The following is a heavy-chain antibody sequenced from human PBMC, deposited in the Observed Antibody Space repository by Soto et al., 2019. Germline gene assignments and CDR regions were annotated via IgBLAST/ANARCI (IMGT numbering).Heavy chain of an antibody. Sequence: QVQLVQSGAEVKKPGASVKVSCKASGFPFAGNTVLWVRQAPGQGLEWMGWINVGNGNTKLSQKFQGRFTLARDTSASTAYMGLSSLRSEDTAVYYCARGLPTTVTILQSWGQGTLVTVAS. D-gene: IGHD4-17*01. CDR3: ARGLPTTVTILQS. J-gene: IGHJ5*02. CDR1: GFPFAGNT. CDR2: INVGNGNT. V-gene: IGHV1-3*01.